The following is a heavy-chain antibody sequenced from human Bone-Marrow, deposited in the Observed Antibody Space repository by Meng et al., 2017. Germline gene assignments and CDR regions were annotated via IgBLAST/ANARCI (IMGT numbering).Heavy chain of an antibody. V-gene: IGHV3-33*01. D-gene: IGHD3-3*01. CDR2: IWYDGSNK. J-gene: IGHJ5*02. Sequence: GGSLRLSCAASGFTFSSYGMHWVRQAPGKGLEWVAVIWYDGSNKYYADSVKGRFTISRDNSKNTLYLQMNSLRAEDTAVYYCARARDSLITIFGVVILAGFDPWGQGTLVTVSS. CDR3: ARARDSLITIFGVVILAGFDP. CDR1: GFTFSSYG.